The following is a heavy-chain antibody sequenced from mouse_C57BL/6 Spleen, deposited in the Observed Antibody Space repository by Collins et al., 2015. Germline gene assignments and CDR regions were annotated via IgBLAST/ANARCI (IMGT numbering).Heavy chain of an antibody. Sequence: EVQLQQSGAEACEARGLRSSCPAQLLGFNIKDDYMHWVKQRPEQGLEWIGWIDPENGDTEYASKFLGKATLTADTSSNTAYLQLSSLTSEDTAVYYCTTGYSWGQGTTLTVSS. CDR2: IDPENGDT. CDR3: TTGYS. CDR1: GFNIKDDY. D-gene: IGHD1-2*01. J-gene: IGHJ2*01. V-gene: IGHV14-4*01.